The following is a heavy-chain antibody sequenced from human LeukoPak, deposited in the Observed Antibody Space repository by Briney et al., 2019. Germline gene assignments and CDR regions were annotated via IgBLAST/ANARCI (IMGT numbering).Heavy chain of an antibody. D-gene: IGHD1-20*01. CDR3: ARLSGIYGKTSRVLDS. J-gene: IGHJ4*02. Sequence: GGSLRLSCAASGFTFTTYAVIWVRQAPGKGLEWVSAISGTAVDTFYADSVKGRFTISRDNSDNTVSLQVKGLRAEDTAVYYCARLSGIYGKTSRVLDSWGQGTLVIVSS. CDR2: ISGTAVDT. CDR1: GFTFTTYA. V-gene: IGHV3-23*01.